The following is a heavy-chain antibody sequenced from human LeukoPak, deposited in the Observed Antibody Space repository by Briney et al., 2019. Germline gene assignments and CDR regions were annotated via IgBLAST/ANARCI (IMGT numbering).Heavy chain of an antibody. V-gene: IGHV4-39*01. Sequence: SETLSLTCTVSGGSISSSSYYWGWIRQPPGKGLEWIGSIYYSGSTYYNPSLKRRVTISVDTSKNQFSLKLSSVTAADTAVYYCARSDSGWHAFDIWGQGTMVTVSS. D-gene: IGHD6-19*01. CDR3: ARSDSGWHAFDI. CDR2: IYYSGST. J-gene: IGHJ3*02. CDR1: GGSISSSSYY.